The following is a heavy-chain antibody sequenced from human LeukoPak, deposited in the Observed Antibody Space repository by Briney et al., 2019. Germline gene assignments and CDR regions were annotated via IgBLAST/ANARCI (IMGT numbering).Heavy chain of an antibody. J-gene: IGHJ3*02. CDR1: GYTFTSYD. V-gene: IGHV1-8*03. D-gene: IGHD2-2*01. Sequence: ASVKVSCKASGYTFTSYDINWVRQATGQGLEWMGWMNPNSGNTGYAQKFQGRVTITRNTSISTAYMELSSLRSEDTAVYYCARGTRIGPADFQPTSDAFNIWGQGTMVTVSS. CDR3: ARGTRIGPADFQPTSDAFNI. CDR2: MNPNSGNT.